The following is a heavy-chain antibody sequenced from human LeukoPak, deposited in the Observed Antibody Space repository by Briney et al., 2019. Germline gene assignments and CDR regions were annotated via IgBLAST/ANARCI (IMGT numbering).Heavy chain of an antibody. D-gene: IGHD3-9*01. CDR2: IYHSGST. J-gene: IGHJ4*02. CDR3: ARALDRGRTFDY. CDR1: GGSISSSNW. V-gene: IGHV4-4*02. Sequence: SGTLSLTCAVSGGSISSSNWWSWVRQPPGKGLEWIGEIYHSGSTNYNPSLKSRVTISVDTSKNRFSLKLTSVTAADTAVYYCARALDRGRTFDYWGQGTLVTVSS.